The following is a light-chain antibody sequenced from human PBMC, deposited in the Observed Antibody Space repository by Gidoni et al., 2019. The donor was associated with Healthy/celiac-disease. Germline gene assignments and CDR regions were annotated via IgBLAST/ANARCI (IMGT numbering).Light chain of an antibody. CDR3: QHYGPSPV. Sequence: EVVLTQSPGTLSLSPGERATLSCRASQSITASYLGWYQQRPGQAPRLLMSGASSRASGIPGRFSGSGSGTDFTLTISRLEPEDFAVYFCQHYGPSPVFXGXTKVXIK. CDR2: GAS. J-gene: IGKJ4*01. CDR1: QSITASY. V-gene: IGKV3-20*01.